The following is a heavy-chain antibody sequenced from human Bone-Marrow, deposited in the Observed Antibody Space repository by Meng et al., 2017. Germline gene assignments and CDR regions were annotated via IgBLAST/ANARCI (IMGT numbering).Heavy chain of an antibody. CDR3: ARAGNLHPQRLYYYYYGMDV. D-gene: IGHD1-14*01. V-gene: IGHV1-2*06. J-gene: IGHJ6*02. CDR2: INPKSGDT. CDR1: GYNFPDYY. Sequence: ASVKVSCKPSGYNFPDYYIHWVRRAPGQGLEWMGRINPKSGDTHYAQKFQARVTMTGDTSISTAYMELSGLRSEDTAGYYCARAGNLHPQRLYYYYYGMDVWGQGTTVTVSS.